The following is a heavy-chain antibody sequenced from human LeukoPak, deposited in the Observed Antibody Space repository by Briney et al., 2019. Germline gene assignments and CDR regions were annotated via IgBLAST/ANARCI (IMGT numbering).Heavy chain of an antibody. CDR2: MKSNNGHT. Sequence: ASVKVSCKASGYTFTSFDFNWVRQATGQGLEWMGWMKSNNGHTGYAQKFQGRVTMTRDTSISTAYMELSSLTFEDTAVYYCARGPPNWGMVGYWGQGALVTVSS. V-gene: IGHV1-8*01. J-gene: IGHJ4*02. D-gene: IGHD7-27*01. CDR3: ARGPPNWGMVGY. CDR1: GYTFTSFD.